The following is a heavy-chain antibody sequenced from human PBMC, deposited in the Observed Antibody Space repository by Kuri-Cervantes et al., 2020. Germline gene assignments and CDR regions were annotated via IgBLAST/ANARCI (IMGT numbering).Heavy chain of an antibody. CDR1: GFTFSSYW. Sequence: GESLKISCAASGFTFSSYWMSWVRQAPGKGLEWVANIKQDGSEKYYVDSVKGRFTISRDNAKNSLYLQMNSLRAEDTAVYYCAREYSSGRYHYYYYYGMDVWGQGTTVTVSS. CDR3: AREYSSGRYHYYYYYGMDV. V-gene: IGHV3-7*03. CDR2: IKQDGSEK. J-gene: IGHJ6*02. D-gene: IGHD6-19*01.